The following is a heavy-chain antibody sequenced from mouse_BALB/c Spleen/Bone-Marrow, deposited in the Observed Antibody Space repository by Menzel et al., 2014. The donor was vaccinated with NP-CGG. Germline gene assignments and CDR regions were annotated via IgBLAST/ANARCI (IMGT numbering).Heavy chain of an antibody. CDR2: IWRGGST. D-gene: IGHD2-14*01. CDR3: ARMDRSCYAMDY. V-gene: IGHV2-2*02. J-gene: IGHJ4*01. Sequence: VKLVESGPGLVQPSQSLSITCTVSGFSLTSYGVHWVRQSPGKGLEWLGVIWRGGSTDYNAAFKSRLSISKDNSKSQVFFKMNSLQPNDTAIYYCARMDRSCYAMDYWGQGTSVTVSS. CDR1: GFSLTSYG.